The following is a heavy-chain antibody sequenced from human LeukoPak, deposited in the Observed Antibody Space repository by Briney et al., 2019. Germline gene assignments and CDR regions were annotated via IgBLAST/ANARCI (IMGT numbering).Heavy chain of an antibody. CDR2: IYSGGST. CDR3: ARTISSSGIYYYYYMDV. D-gene: IGHD6-6*01. V-gene: IGHV3-53*01. CDR1: GFTVSSNY. Sequence: PGGSLRLSCAASGFTVSSNYMSWVRQAPGKGLEWVSVIYSGGSTYYADSVKGRFTNSRDNSKNTLYLQMNSLRAEDTAVYYCARTISSSGIYYYYYMDVWGKGTTVTVSS. J-gene: IGHJ6*03.